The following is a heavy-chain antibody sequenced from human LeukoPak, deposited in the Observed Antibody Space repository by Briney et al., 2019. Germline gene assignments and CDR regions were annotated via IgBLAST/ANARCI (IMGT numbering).Heavy chain of an antibody. CDR2: ISGSGGST. Sequence: GGSLRLSCAASGFTFSSYAMSWVRQAPGKGLEWVSAISGSGGSTYYADSVKGRFTISRDTSKNTLYLEMNSLRAEATAVYYCAKDREIMKGSCGWYNLFDPWGQGTLVTVSS. D-gene: IGHD6-19*01. CDR1: GFTFSSYA. J-gene: IGHJ5*02. CDR3: AKDREIMKGSCGWYNLFDP. V-gene: IGHV3-23*01.